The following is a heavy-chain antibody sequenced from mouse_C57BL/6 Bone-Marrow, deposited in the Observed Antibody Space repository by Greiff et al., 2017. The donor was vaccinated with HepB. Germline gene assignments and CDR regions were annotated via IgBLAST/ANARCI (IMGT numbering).Heavy chain of an antibody. J-gene: IGHJ2*01. CDR2: INPYNGGT. V-gene: IGHV1-19*01. CDR3: AHYYGSSSYYFDY. CDR1: GYTFTDYY. Sequence: EVKLMESGPVLVKPGASVKMSCKASGYTFTDYYMNWVKQSHGKSLEWIGVINPYNGGTSYNQKFKGKATLTVDKSSSTAYMELNSLTSEDSAVYYCAHYYGSSSYYFDYWGQGTTLTVSS. D-gene: IGHD1-1*01.